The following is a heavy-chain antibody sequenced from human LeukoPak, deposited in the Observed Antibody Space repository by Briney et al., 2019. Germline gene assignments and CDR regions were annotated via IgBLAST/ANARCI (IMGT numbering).Heavy chain of an antibody. CDR3: ARDQGSGMRWFDP. CDR2: IYYSGRH. Sequence: KTSGTLSLTCTVSGGSITSAGYYWHWIRQLPGKCLEWIGSIYYSGRHYNNPSLKSQVTISVDTSKNQFSLKLSSVTAADTAVYYCARDQGSGMRWFDPWGQGTLVTVSS. J-gene: IGHJ5*02. D-gene: IGHD3-10*01. CDR1: GGSITSAGYY. V-gene: IGHV4-31*01.